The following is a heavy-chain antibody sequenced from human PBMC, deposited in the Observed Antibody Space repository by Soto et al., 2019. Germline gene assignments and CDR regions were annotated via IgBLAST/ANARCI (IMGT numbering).Heavy chain of an antibody. CDR2: IYYSGNT. V-gene: IGHV4-39*01. D-gene: IGHD6-13*01. CDR1: GGSLGSSSYY. Sequence: SETLSLTCTVSGGSLGSSSYYWGWIRQSPGKGLEWIGDIYYSGNTFYNPSLKSRVTISVDTSKNQFYLHLSSVTAADTAIFYCASIAAPGTTHFDFWGQGTLVTVSS. J-gene: IGHJ4*02. CDR3: ASIAAPGTTHFDF.